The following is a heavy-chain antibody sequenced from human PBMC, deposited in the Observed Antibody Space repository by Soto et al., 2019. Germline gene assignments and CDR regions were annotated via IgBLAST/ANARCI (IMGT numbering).Heavy chain of an antibody. J-gene: IGHJ4*02. CDR1: GYTFTSYA. V-gene: IGHV1-18*01. CDR2: ISAYNGNT. Sequence: QVQLVQSGAEVKKPGASVKVSCKASGYTFTSYAISWVRQAPGQGLEWMGWISAYNGNTNYAQKLQGRVTMTTDTXTXTAXXELRXXRXXXXAXXYCARDAPPADYWGQGTLVTVSS. CDR3: ARDAPPADY.